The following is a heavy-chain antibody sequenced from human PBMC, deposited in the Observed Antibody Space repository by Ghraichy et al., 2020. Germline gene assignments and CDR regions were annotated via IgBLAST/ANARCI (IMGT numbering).Heavy chain of an antibody. Sequence: ASVKVSCKVSGSTLTELSMHWVRQAPGNGLEWMGGFDPEDGETIYAQKFQGRVTMTEDTSTDTAYMELSSLRSEDTAVYYCATTTGYYYDSSGYTYWGQGTLVTVSS. J-gene: IGHJ4*02. CDR3: ATTTGYYYDSSGYTY. CDR2: FDPEDGET. D-gene: IGHD3-22*01. CDR1: GSTLTELS. V-gene: IGHV1-24*01.